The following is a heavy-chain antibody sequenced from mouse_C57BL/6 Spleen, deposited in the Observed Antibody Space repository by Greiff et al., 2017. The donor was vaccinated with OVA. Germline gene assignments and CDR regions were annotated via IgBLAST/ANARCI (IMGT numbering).Heavy chain of an antibody. Sequence: EVQLVESGGGLVQSGRSLRLSCATSGFTFSDFYMEWVRQAPGKGLEWIAASRNKANDYTTEYSASVKGRFIVSRDTSQSILYLQMSALRAEDTAIYYCARDDYFDVWGTGTTVTVSS. CDR2: SRNKANDYTT. J-gene: IGHJ1*03. CDR3: ARDDYFDV. CDR1: GFTFSDFY. V-gene: IGHV7-1*01.